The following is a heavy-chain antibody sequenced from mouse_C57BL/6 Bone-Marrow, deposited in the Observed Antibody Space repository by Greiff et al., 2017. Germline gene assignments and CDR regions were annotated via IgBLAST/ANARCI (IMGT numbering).Heavy chain of an antibody. CDR3: ARNGRLRRGDAMDY. Sequence: VKLQESGPGLVQPSQSLSITCTVSGFSLTSYGVHWVRQSPGKGLEWLGVIWSGGSTDYNAAFISRLSISKDNSKSQVFFKMNSLQADDTAIYYCARNGRLRRGDAMDYWGQGTSVTVSS. D-gene: IGHD2-4*01. CDR1: GFSLTSYG. V-gene: IGHV2-2*01. J-gene: IGHJ4*01. CDR2: IWSGGST.